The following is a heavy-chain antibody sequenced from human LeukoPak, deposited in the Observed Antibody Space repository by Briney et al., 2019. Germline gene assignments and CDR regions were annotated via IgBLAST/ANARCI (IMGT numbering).Heavy chain of an antibody. CDR3: AKGDSYDSSGC. CDR1: GFTFSSYA. J-gene: IGHJ4*02. CDR2: ISGSGGST. V-gene: IGHV3-23*01. D-gene: IGHD3-22*01. Sequence: GGSLRLSCAASGFTFSSYAMSWVRQAPGKGLEWVSAISGSGGSTYYADSVKGRFTISRDNSKNTMYLQMNSLRAEDTAVYYCAKGDSYDSSGCWGQGTLVTVSS.